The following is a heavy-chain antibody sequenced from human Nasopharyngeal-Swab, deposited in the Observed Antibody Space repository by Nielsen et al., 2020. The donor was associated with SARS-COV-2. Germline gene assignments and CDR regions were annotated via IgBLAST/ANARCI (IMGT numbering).Heavy chain of an antibody. V-gene: IGHV3-74*01. Sequence: GESLKISCAASGFNFNNYWMHWVRQGPGKELVWVSRIKSDGSTKDYADSVKGRFTISRDSSKNTLYLQMDSLRGEDTAVYYCARDAPAHYGAFYWGRGTLVTVSS. D-gene: IGHD4-17*01. CDR3: ARDAPAHYGAFY. CDR2: IKSDGSTK. J-gene: IGHJ4*02. CDR1: GFNFNNYW.